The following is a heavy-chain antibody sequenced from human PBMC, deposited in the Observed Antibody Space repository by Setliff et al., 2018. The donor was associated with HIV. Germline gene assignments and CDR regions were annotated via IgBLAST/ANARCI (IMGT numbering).Heavy chain of an antibody. J-gene: IGHJ4*02. Sequence: SETLSLTCTASGDSITNHAWNWLRQPPGERLEWIGYGTSSGHSYCNPSLNSRVTISVDASKSQFSLKLTSVTATDTAVYYCARGPAGRLVFLSYWGQGTLVTVSS. CDR2: GTSSGHS. V-gene: IGHV4-59*08. CDR1: GDSITNHA. D-gene: IGHD6-6*01. CDR3: ARGPAGRLVFLSY.